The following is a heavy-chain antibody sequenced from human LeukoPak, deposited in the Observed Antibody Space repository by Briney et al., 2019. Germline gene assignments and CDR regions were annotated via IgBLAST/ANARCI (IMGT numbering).Heavy chain of an antibody. V-gene: IGHV1-46*01. J-gene: IGHJ4*02. CDR1: GYSFTSNY. D-gene: IGHD6-13*01. Sequence: ASVKVSCKASGYSFTSNYIHWVRQAPGQGLEWMGMIYPRDGSTGYAQKFQGRVTVTRDTSTSTVHMELSSLRSEDTAVYYCARIAAAGTNRIDYWGQGTLVTVSS. CDR2: IYPRDGST. CDR3: ARIAAAGTNRIDY.